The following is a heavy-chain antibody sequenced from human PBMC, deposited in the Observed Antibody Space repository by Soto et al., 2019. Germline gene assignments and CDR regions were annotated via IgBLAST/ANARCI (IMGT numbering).Heavy chain of an antibody. CDR3: ARMAASGSLNWFVP. CDR2: MNPGSGNT. CDR1: GYTFTNYE. V-gene: IGHV1-8*01. Sequence: QVQLVQSGAEVKKPGASVKVSCKASGYTFTNYEINWVRQATGQGLEWMGWMNPGSGNTDYAHKFQGRVTMTRNISISTAYMELSRLGSADTAIYYCARMAASGSLNWFVPWGQGTLVTVSS. D-gene: IGHD3-10*01. J-gene: IGHJ5*02.